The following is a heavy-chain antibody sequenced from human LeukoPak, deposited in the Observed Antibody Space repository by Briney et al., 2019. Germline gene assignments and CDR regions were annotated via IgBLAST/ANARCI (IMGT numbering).Heavy chain of an antibody. D-gene: IGHD1-1*01. Sequence: WETLSSTSTVSVGSISNSIYNWGLIRQPRGKRLEWIGSIDYSLSTYDTYHTYHNPSLESRVTISLNTSKNQFSLKLTSVTAADTAVYYCARGGSEVNWNGAFDIWGQGTMVTVSS. CDR3: ARGGSEVNWNGAFDI. CDR1: VGSISNSIYN. CDR2: IDYSLSTYD. V-gene: IGHV4-39*07. J-gene: IGHJ3*02.